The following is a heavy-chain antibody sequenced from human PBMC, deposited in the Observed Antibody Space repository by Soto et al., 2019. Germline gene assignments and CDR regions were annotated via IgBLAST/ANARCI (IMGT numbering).Heavy chain of an antibody. CDR3: AKGSYYYGSGSLDY. D-gene: IGHD3-10*01. J-gene: IGHJ4*02. V-gene: IGHV3-30*18. CDR2: ISYDGSNK. CDR1: GFTFSSYG. Sequence: GXSLELACAASGFTFSSYGIHWVHQAPGKGLEWVAVISYDGSNKYYADSVKGRFTISRDNSKNTLYLQMNSLRAEDTAVYYCAKGSYYYGSGSLDYWGQGTLVTVSS.